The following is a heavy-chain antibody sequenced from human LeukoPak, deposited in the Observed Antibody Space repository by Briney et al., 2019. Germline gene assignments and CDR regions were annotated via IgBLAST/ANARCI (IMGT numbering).Heavy chain of an antibody. D-gene: IGHD6-19*01. V-gene: IGHV3-9*01. CDR2: ISWNSGSI. CDR3: AKARQWLVQDDAFDI. J-gene: IGHJ3*02. Sequence: PGGSLRLSCAASGFTFDDYAMHWVRQAPGKGLEWVSGISWNSGSIGYADSVKGRFTISRDNAKNSLYLQMNSLRAEDTALYYCAKARQWLVQDDAFDIWGQGTMVTVSS. CDR1: GFTFDDYA.